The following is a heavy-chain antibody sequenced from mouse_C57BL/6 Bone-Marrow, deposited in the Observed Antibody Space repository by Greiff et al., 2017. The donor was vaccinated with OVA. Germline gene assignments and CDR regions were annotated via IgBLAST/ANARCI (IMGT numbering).Heavy chain of an antibody. CDR1: GYTFTSYW. CDR2: IHPNSGST. V-gene: IGHV1-64*01. Sequence: QVQLQQPGAELVKPGASVKLSCKASGYTFTSYWMHWVKQRPGQGLEWIGMIHPNSGSTNYNEKFKSKATLTVDKSSSTAYMQLSSLTSEDSAVYYCGDGSSPYYYAMDYWGQGTSVTVSS. CDR3: GDGSSPYYYAMDY. J-gene: IGHJ4*01. D-gene: IGHD1-1*01.